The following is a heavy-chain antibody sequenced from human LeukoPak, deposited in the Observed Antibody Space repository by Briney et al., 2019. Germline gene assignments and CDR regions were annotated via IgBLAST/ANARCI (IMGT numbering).Heavy chain of an antibody. D-gene: IGHD6-13*01. CDR2: LSGSSAYI. CDR1: GFTFSSSA. CDR3: ARVEAAVFDY. Sequence: GGSLRLSCAASGFTFSSSAMSWVRQAPGKGLEWVSPLSGSSAYIHYAHTVKGRFTISRDNVQNSLYLQMNSLRAEDTAVYFCARVEAAVFDYWGEGTLVTVSS. V-gene: IGHV3-21*01. J-gene: IGHJ4*02.